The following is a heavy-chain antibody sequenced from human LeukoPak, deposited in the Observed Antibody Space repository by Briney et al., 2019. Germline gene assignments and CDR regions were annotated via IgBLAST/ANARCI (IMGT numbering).Heavy chain of an antibody. CDR3: AKEGTPQVSTWYDL. V-gene: IGHV3-30*18. D-gene: IGHD3-10*01. CDR1: GVTLSPYG. Sequence: GGSLRLSCAASGVTLSPYGMHWVRQAPGKGLEWVAVISYEGGTQHYADSVKCRFIISRDNPRNTLYLQMNILRTEDTAVYYCAKEGTPQVSTWYDLWGQGTQVIVSS. J-gene: IGHJ5*02. CDR2: ISYEGGTQ.